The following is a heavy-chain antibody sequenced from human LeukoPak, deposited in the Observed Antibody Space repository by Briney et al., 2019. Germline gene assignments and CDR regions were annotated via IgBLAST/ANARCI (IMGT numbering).Heavy chain of an antibody. V-gene: IGHV4-61*02. CDR2: IYTSGST. Sequence: PSETLSLTCTVSGGSISSGSYYWSWIRQPAGKGLEWIGRIYTSGSTNYNPSLKSRVTISVDTSKNQFSLKLSSVTAADTAVYYCARSYSSSSGNWFDPWGQGTLATVSS. J-gene: IGHJ5*02. CDR3: ARSYSSSSGNWFDP. CDR1: GGSISSGSYY. D-gene: IGHD6-6*01.